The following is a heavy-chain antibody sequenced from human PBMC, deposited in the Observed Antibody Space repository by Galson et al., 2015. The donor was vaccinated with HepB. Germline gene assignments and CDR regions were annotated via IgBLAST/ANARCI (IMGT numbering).Heavy chain of an antibody. CDR3: AKDGDGRFLESQRGPFDY. D-gene: IGHD3-3*01. CDR1: GFTFSSYA. J-gene: IGHJ4*02. V-gene: IGHV3-23*01. CDR2: ISGSGGST. Sequence: SLRLSCAASGFTFSSYAMSWVRQAPGKGLEWVSAISGSGGSTYYADSVKGRFTISRDNSKNTLYLQMNSLRAEDTAVYYCAKDGDGRFLESQRGPFDYWGQGTLVTVSS.